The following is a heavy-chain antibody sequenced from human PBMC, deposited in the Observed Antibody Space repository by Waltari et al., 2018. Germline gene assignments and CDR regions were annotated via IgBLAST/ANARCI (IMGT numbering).Heavy chain of an antibody. CDR1: GFTFSSYS. Sequence: EVQLVESGGGLVQPGGSLRLSCAASGFTFSSYSMNWVRQAPGKGLEWVSYISSSSSTIYYADSVKGRFTISRDNSKNTLYLQMNSLRAEDTAVYYCAKETMDEGYAPGYWGQGTLVTVSS. J-gene: IGHJ4*02. D-gene: IGHD5-12*01. CDR2: ISSSSSTI. V-gene: IGHV3-48*01. CDR3: AKETMDEGYAPGY.